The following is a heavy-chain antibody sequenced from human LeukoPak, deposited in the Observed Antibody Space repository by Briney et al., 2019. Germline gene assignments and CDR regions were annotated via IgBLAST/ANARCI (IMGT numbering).Heavy chain of an antibody. J-gene: IGHJ4*02. V-gene: IGHV3-15*01. D-gene: IGHD3-9*01. CDR2: IKSKTDGGTT. Sequence: GSLRLSCAASGFTFSSYTMNWVRQAPGKGLEWVGRIKSKTDGGTTDYAAPVKGRFTISRDDSKNTLYLQMNSLKTEDTAVYYCTTGPDILADYWGQGTLVTVSS. CDR1: GFTFSSYT. CDR3: TTGPDILADY.